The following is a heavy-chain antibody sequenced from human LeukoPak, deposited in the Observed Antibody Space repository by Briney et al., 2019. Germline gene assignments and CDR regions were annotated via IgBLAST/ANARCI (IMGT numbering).Heavy chain of an antibody. Sequence: GASVKFSCKASGGTFSSYAISWVRQAPGQGLEWMGGIIPIFGTANYAQKFQGRVTITADESTSTAYMELSSLRSEDTAVYYCARVDLVVDAFDIWGQGTMVTVSS. CDR3: ARVDLVVDAFDI. V-gene: IGHV1-69*13. CDR2: IIPIFGTA. D-gene: IGHD2-2*01. CDR1: GGTFSSYA. J-gene: IGHJ3*02.